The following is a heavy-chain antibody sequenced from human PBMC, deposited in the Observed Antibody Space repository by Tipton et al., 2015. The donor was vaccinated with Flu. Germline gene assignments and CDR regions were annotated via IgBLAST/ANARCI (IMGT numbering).Heavy chain of an antibody. D-gene: IGHD6-19*01. CDR2: IYTSGST. Sequence: LRLSCTVSGGSISSYYWNWIRQPAGKGLEWIGRIYTSGSTNYNPSLKSRVTMSVDTSKNQFSLKLSSVTAADTAVYYCAGIAVAGIFDYWGQGTLVTVSS. CDR3: AGIAVAGIFDY. J-gene: IGHJ4*02. CDR1: GGSISSYY. V-gene: IGHV4-4*07.